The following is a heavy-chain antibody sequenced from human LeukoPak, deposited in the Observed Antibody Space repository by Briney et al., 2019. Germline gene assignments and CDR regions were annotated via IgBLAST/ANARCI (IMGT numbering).Heavy chain of an antibody. J-gene: IGHJ4*02. CDR3: AKGLYSSPYYFDY. Sequence: GGSLRLSCAASGFTFNDYWMHWVRQAPGQGLVWVSRINTDGSRIYYADSVKGRFTISRDNSKNTLYLQMNSLRAEDTAVYYCAKGLYSSPYYFDYWGQGTLVTVSS. V-gene: IGHV3-74*01. CDR2: INTDGSRI. D-gene: IGHD6-6*01. CDR1: GFTFNDYW.